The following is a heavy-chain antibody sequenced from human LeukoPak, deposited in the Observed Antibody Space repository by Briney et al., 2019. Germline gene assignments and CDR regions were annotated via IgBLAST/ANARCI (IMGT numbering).Heavy chain of an antibody. V-gene: IGHV1-2*02. CDR2: INPNSGGT. CDR1: GYTFTGYY. CDR3: ARDPTASNSNSFDY. D-gene: IGHD4-11*01. Sequence: ASVKVSCKASGYTFTGYYMHWVRQAPGQGLEWMGWINPNSGGTNYAQKFQGRVTMTRDTSISTAYMELSRLRSDDTAVYYCARDPTASNSNSFDYWGQGTLVTVSS. J-gene: IGHJ4*02.